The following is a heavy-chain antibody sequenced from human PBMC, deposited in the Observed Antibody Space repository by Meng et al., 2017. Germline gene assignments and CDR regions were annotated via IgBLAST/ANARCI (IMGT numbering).Heavy chain of an antibody. V-gene: IGHV3-15*01. CDR1: GFRVTDAW. CDR3: ATGAAAADH. CDR2: INSNSDVGTT. J-gene: IGHJ4*02. Sequence: ELQVVGSGGGLVKPGGSVGTSCVGSGFRVTDAWMSWVRQAPGKGLEWVGRINSNSDVGTTDYAAPVKGRFTISRDDSKNTLYLQMNSLITEDTAVYFCATGAAAADHWGQGTLVTVSS. D-gene: IGHD6-13*01.